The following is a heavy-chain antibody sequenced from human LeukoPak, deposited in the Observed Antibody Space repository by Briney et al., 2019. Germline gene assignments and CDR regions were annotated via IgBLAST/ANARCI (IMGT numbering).Heavy chain of an antibody. D-gene: IGHD3-22*01. J-gene: IGHJ5*02. CDR1: GGSFSGYY. CDR2: INHSGST. V-gene: IGHV4-34*01. Sequence: SETLSLTCAVYGGSFSGYYWSWIRQPPGKGLEWIGEINHSGSTNYNPSLKSRVTISVDTSKNQFSLKLSSVTAADTAVYYCARGYHYDSGTVGRYWFDPWGQGTLVTVPS. CDR3: ARGYHYDSGTVGRYWFDP.